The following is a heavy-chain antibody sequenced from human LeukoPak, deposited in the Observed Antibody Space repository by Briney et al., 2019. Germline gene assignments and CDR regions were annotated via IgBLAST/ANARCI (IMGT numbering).Heavy chain of an antibody. J-gene: IGHJ3*02. CDR3: ARAWQQLVKDAFDI. D-gene: IGHD6-13*01. CDR1: GGTFSSYA. Sequence: SVKVSCKASGGTFSSYAISWVRQAPGQGLEWMGGIIPIFGTANYAQKFQGRVTITADESTSTAYMELSSLRSEDTAVYYCARAWQQLVKDAFDIWGQGTMVTVS. V-gene: IGHV1-69*13. CDR2: IIPIFGTA.